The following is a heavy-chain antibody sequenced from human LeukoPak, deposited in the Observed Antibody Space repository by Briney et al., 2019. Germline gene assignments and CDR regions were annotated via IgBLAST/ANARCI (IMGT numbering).Heavy chain of an antibody. J-gene: IGHJ4*02. V-gene: IGHV1-18*04. D-gene: IGHD3-3*01. CDR2: ISAYNGNT. CDR3: AREPSYYDFWSRYFDY. CDR1: GCTFTGYY. Sequence: ASVKVSCKASGCTFTGYYMHWVRQAPGQGLERMGWISAYNGNTNYAQKLQGRVTMTTDTSTSTAYMELRSLRSDDTAVYYCAREPSYYDFWSRYFDYWGQGTLVTVSS.